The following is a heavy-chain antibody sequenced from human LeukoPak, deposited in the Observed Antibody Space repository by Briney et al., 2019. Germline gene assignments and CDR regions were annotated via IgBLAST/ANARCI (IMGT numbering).Heavy chain of an antibody. V-gene: IGHV4-34*01. J-gene: IGHJ4*02. CDR3: ATGGTTVVIDY. Sequence: SETLSLTCGVYGGAFSAYYCSWIRQPPGKGLEWIGEISHSGSTNYNPSLKSRVTISVDTSKNQFSLKLSTVTAADTAVYYCATGGTTVVIDYWGQGTLVTVSS. CDR2: ISHSGST. CDR1: GGAFSAYY. D-gene: IGHD4-23*01.